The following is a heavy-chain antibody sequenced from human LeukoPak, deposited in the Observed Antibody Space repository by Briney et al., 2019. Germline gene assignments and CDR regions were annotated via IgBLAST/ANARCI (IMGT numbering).Heavy chain of an antibody. D-gene: IGHD3-9*01. CDR3: ARPPSDNLLTGSLYYFDN. J-gene: IGHJ4*02. CDR1: GGSISSGGYY. V-gene: IGHV4-31*03. Sequence: SQTLSLTCTVSGGSISSGGYYWSWIRQHPGKGLEWIGYIYYSGSTYYNPSLKSRVTISVDTSKNQFSLKLSSVTAADTAVYYCARPPSDNLLTGSLYYFDNWGQGTLVTVSS. CDR2: IYYSGST.